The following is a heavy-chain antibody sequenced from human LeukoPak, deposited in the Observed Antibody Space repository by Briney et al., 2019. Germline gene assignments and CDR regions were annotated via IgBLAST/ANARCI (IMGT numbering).Heavy chain of an antibody. CDR2: VYATGTT. D-gene: IGHD6-19*01. V-gene: IGHV4-59*01. CDR3: ARVGSGGAWFDF. J-gene: IGHJ4*02. Sequence: SETLSLTCTVSGGSISSYYWSWIRQPPGKGLEWIGYVYATGTTNYNPSLKTRATISIDTSKNQLSLTLTSVTAADTAVYYCARVGSGGAWFDFWGQGTLVSVSS. CDR1: GGSISSYY.